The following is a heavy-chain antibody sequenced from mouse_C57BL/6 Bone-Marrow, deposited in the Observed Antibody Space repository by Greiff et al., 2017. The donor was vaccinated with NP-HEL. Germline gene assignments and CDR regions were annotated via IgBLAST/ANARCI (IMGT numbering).Heavy chain of an antibody. CDR3: TRKWLRRVDY. V-gene: IGHV1-5*01. CDR1: GYPFTSYW. CDR2: IYPGNSDT. Sequence: EVQVVESGTVLARPGASVKMSCKTSGYPFTSYWMHWVNQRPGQGLEWIGAIYPGNSDTSYNQKFKGKAKLTAVTSASTAYMELSSLTNEDSAVYYCTRKWLRRVDYWGQGTTLTVSS. J-gene: IGHJ2*01. D-gene: IGHD2-2*01.